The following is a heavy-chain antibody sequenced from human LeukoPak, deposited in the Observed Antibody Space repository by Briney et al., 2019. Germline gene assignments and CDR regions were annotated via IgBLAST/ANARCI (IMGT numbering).Heavy chain of an antibody. CDR2: INPNSRDT. D-gene: IGHD3-16*01. CDR3: ATQRGSYLWGTAFDY. J-gene: IGHJ4*02. Sequence: ASVTVSCPSSGYTFTGYNLQLVRQAPGPGIDWMGWINPNSRDTKFAREFQGRVTMTRDTSISTAYMGLSMLRSDDTAVYYCATQRGSYLWGTAFDYWGQGTLVTVSS. V-gene: IGHV1-2*02. CDR1: GYTFTGYN.